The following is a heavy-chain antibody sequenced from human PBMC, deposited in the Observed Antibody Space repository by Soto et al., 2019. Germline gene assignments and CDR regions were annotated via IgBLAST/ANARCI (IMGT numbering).Heavy chain of an antibody. D-gene: IGHD3-10*01. J-gene: IGHJ4*02. CDR3: ARSLWFGEDYFDY. CDR1: GGSISSSGW. V-gene: IGHV4-4*02. CDR2: IYHSGST. Sequence: SETLSLTCAVSGGSISSSGWWSWVRQPPGKGLEWIGEIYHSGSTNYNPSLKSRVTISVDTSKNQFSLKLSSVTAADTAVYYCARSLWFGEDYFDYWGQGTLVTVS.